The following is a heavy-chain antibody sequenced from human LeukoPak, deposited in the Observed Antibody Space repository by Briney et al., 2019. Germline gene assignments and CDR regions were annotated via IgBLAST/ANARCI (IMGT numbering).Heavy chain of an antibody. CDR2: MNPNSGNT. J-gene: IGHJ6*02. CDR3: ARSWASIFGVVIYYYGMDV. Sequence: ASVKVSCKASGYTFTSYDINWVRQATGQGLEWMGWMNPNSGNTGYAQKFQGRVTMTRNTSISTAYMELSSLRSEDTAVYYCARSWASIFGVVIYYYGMDVWGQGTTVTVSS. CDR1: GYTFTSYD. V-gene: IGHV1-8*01. D-gene: IGHD3-3*01.